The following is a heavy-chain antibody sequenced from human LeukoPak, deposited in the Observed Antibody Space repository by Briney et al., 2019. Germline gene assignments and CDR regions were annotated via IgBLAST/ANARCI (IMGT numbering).Heavy chain of an antibody. CDR3: ARRDIVVVVSASDY. J-gene: IGHJ4*02. CDR2: ISGSGGST. D-gene: IGHD2-15*01. V-gene: IGHV3-23*01. Sequence: GGSLRLSCAASGFTFSSYAMSWVRQAPGKGLEWFSAISGSGGSTYYADSVKGRFTISRDNSKNTLYLQMNSLRVDDTAVYYCARRDIVVVVSASDYWGQGTLVTVSS. CDR1: GFTFSSYA.